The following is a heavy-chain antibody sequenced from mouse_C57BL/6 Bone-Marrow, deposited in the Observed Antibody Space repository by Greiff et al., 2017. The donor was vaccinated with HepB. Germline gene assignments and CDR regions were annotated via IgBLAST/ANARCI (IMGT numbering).Heavy chain of an antibody. D-gene: IGHD2-2*01. CDR2: INPSTGGT. Sequence: EVQLQHSGPELVKPGASVKISCKASGYSFTGYYMNWVKQSPEKSLEWIGEINPSTGGTTYNQKFKAKATLTVDKSSSTAYMQLKSLTSEDSAVYYCARVWLRRWFAYWGQGTLVTVSA. J-gene: IGHJ3*01. CDR3: ARVWLRRWFAY. CDR1: GYSFTGYY. V-gene: IGHV1-42*01.